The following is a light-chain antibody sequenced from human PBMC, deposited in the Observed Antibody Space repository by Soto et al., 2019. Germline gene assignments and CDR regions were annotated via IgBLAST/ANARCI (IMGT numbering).Light chain of an antibody. CDR3: QQYGSSPWT. J-gene: IGKJ1*01. V-gene: IGKV3-20*01. CDR1: QSVSSTY. CDR2: GAS. Sequence: EIVLTQSPGTLSLSPGERVTLSCRASQSVSSTYLAWYQQKPGQAPRLLICGASSRATGIPDRFSGSGSGTDFTLTISRLEPEDFAVYYCQQYGSSPWTFGQGTKVDIK.